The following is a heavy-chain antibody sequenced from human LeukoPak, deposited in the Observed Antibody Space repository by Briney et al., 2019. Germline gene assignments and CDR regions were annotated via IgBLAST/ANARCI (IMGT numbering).Heavy chain of an antibody. D-gene: IGHD7-27*01. CDR2: IYYSGST. CDR3: ARGLGLDY. Sequence: SESLSLTCTVSGGSISIYYWSWIRQPPGKGLEWIGYIYYSGSTNYNPSLKSRVAISVDTSKNQFSLKLSSVTAADTAVYYCARGLGLDYWGQGTLVTVSS. J-gene: IGHJ4*02. CDR1: GGSISIYY. V-gene: IGHV4-59*01.